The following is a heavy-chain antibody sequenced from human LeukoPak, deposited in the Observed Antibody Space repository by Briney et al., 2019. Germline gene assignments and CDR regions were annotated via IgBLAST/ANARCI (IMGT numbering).Heavy chain of an antibody. CDR2: IKQDGSEK. Sequence: PGGSLRLSCAASGFTFNTYWMTWVRQAPGKGLEWVANIKQDGSEKFYVDSVKGRFTISRDNAKNSLSLQVSSLSTEDTAVYYCARGRSAFDIWGQGTVVTVS. V-gene: IGHV3-7*01. J-gene: IGHJ3*02. CDR3: ARGRSAFDI. CDR1: GFTFNTYW.